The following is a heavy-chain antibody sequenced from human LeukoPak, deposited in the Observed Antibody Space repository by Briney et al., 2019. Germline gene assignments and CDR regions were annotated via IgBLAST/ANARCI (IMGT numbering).Heavy chain of an antibody. V-gene: IGHV6-1*01. D-gene: IGHD2-8*01. J-gene: IGHJ4*02. CDR3: ARANGVPAPAMDY. Sequence: SQTLSLTCAISGDSVSSTSAAWNWVRQSPSIGLECLGRTYYRSKWNVDYAVSVKSRIIISPDTSKNQFTLQLNYATPEDTAVYYCARANGVPAPAMDYWGQGIQVTVSS. CDR1: GDSVSSTSAA. CDR2: TYYRSKWNV.